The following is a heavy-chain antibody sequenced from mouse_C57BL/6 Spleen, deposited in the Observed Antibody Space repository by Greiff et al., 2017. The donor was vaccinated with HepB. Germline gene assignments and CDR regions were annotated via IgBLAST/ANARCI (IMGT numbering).Heavy chain of an antibody. D-gene: IGHD1-1*01. CDR2: INPSTGGT. CDR1: GYSFTGYY. V-gene: IGHV1-42*01. CDR3: ARRGSYDY. J-gene: IGHJ2*01. Sequence: EVQLQQSGPELVKPGASVKISCKASGYSFTGYYMNWVKQSPEKSLEWIGEINPSTGGTTYNQKFKAKATLTVHKSSSTAYMQLKSLTSEDSAVYYCARRGSYDYWGQGTTLTVSS.